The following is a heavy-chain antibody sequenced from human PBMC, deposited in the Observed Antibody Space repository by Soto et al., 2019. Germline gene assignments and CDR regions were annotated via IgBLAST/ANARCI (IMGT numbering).Heavy chain of an antibody. D-gene: IGHD5-18*01. J-gene: IGHJ6*02. Sequence: ASVKVSCKASGYTFINYYIHWVRQAPGQGLEWMGVINPNGGSTVYAQKFQGWVTMTRDTSISTAYMELSRLRSDDTAVYYCARDLGYSYGNGANLLAASSYYYGMDVWGQGTTVTVSS. V-gene: IGHV1-2*04. CDR3: ARDLGYSYGNGANLLAASSYYYGMDV. CDR1: GYTFINYY. CDR2: INPNGGST.